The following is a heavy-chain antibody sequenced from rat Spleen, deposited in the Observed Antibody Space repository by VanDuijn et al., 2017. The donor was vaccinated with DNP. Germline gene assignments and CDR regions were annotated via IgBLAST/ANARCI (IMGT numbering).Heavy chain of an antibody. CDR2: INYDGSST. D-gene: IGHD1-2*01. V-gene: IGHV5-29*01. Sequence: EVQLVESDGGLVQPGRSLKLSCAASGFTFSDYYMAWVRQAPTKGLEWVATINYDGSSTYYRDSVKGRFTISRDNAKSTQYLQMDSLKSEDTATYYCARQFYYYSSFDYWGQGVMVTVSS. J-gene: IGHJ2*01. CDR1: GFTFSDYY. CDR3: ARQFYYYSSFDY.